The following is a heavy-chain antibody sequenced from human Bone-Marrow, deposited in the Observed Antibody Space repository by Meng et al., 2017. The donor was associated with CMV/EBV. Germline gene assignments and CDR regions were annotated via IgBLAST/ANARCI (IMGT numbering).Heavy chain of an antibody. CDR3: VRGGYSSGWTSDY. Sequence: GGSLRLSCAASGFTFSSYAMHWGRQAPGKGLEGVAVISYDGSNKYYADSVKGRFTMSRDNSKNTLYLQMHSLRAEDTAEYYCVRGGYSSGWTSDYWGQGTLVTASS. CDR1: GFTFSSYA. J-gene: IGHJ4*02. D-gene: IGHD6-19*01. V-gene: IGHV3-30*04. CDR2: ISYDGSNK.